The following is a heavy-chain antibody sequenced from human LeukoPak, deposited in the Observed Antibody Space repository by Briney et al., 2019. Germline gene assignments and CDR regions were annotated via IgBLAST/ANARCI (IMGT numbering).Heavy chain of an antibody. D-gene: IGHD6-13*01. CDR1: GGSISSYY. J-gene: IGHJ5*02. V-gene: IGHV4-59*08. CDR2: IYYSGST. CDR3: ARIYSSSWFLNWFDP. Sequence: SETLSLTCTVSGGSISSYYWSWIRQPPGKGLEWIGYIYYSGSTNYNPSLKSRVTISVDTSKNQFSLKLNSVTAADTAVYYCARIYSSSWFLNWFDPWGQGTLVTVSS.